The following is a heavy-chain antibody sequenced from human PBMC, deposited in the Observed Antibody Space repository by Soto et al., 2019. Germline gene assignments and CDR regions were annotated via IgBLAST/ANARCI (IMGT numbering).Heavy chain of an antibody. CDR1: GFSLSTSGVG. Sequence: QITLKESGPPLVKPTQTLTLTCTFSGFSLSTSGVGVGWIRQPPGKALEWLALIYWDDDKRYSPSLKSRLTITKDTSKNQVVLTMTNMDPVDTATYYCAHSLAVSNYGDCAPINSFDYWGQGTLVTVSS. J-gene: IGHJ4*02. CDR2: IYWDDDK. CDR3: AHSLAVSNYGDCAPINSFDY. V-gene: IGHV2-5*02. D-gene: IGHD4-17*01.